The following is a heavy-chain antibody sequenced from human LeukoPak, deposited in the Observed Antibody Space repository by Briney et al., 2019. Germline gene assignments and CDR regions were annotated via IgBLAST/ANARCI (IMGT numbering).Heavy chain of an antibody. J-gene: IGHJ3*02. Sequence: SETLSLTCAVYGGSFSGYYWGWIRQPPGKGLEWIGSIYHSGSTYYNPSLKSRVTISVDTSKNQFPLKLSSVTAADTAVYYCARDVRRLYDFWSGYSGRAFDIWGQGTMVTVSS. D-gene: IGHD3-3*01. V-gene: IGHV4-38-2*02. CDR1: GGSFSGYY. CDR2: IYHSGST. CDR3: ARDVRRLYDFWSGYSGRAFDI.